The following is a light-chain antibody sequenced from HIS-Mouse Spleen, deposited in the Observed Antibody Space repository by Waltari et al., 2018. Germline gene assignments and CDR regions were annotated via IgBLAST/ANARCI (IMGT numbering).Light chain of an antibody. V-gene: IGKV3-20*01. CDR3: QQYGSSFT. J-gene: IGKJ3*01. CDR2: GAS. CDR1: QSVSSSY. Sequence: EIVLTQSPGTLSLSPGERAPLSYRASQSVSSSYLAWYQQKPGQAPRILISGASSRATGIPDRFSGSGSGTDFTLTISRLEPEDFAVYYCQQYGSSFTFGPGTKVDIK.